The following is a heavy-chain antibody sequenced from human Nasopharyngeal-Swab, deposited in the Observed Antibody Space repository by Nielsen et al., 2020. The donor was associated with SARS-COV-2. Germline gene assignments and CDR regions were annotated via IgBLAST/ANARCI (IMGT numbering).Heavy chain of an antibody. J-gene: IGHJ4*02. D-gene: IGHD6-13*01. CDR3: AKDMRIAAAFDY. CDR2: ISWNSGSI. Sequence: VREAPGKGLEWVSGISWNSGSIGYADSAKGRFTISRDNAKNSLYLQMNSLRAEDTALYYCAKDMRIAAAFDYWGQGTLVTVSS. V-gene: IGHV3-9*01.